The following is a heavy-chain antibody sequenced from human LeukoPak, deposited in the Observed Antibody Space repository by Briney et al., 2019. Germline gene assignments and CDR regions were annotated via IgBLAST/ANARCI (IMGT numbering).Heavy chain of an antibody. D-gene: IGHD2-21*02. CDR3: ARGGGAFCGTDCYRNFDS. J-gene: IGHJ4*02. CDR2: LYRGGNT. V-gene: IGHV3-66*01. CDR1: GFTVSSNY. Sequence: GGSLRLSCAASGFTVSSNYMRWVRQAPGKGLEWVSVLYRGGNTYYADSVKGRFTISRDDSENTLSLQMNSLGVEDTAVYYCARGGGAFCGTDCYRNFDSWGQGTLVTVSS.